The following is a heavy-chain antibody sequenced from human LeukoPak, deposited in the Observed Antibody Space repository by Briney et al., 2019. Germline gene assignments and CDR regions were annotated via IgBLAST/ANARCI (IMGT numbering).Heavy chain of an antibody. Sequence: GGSLRLSCAASGFTFSNYWMSWVLQAPGKGLEWVANIKQDGSEKYYVDSVKGRFTISRDNAKNSLYLQMSSLRAEDTALYYCAREYCSGGSCYFGDYFDYWGQGSLVTVTS. D-gene: IGHD2-15*01. J-gene: IGHJ4*02. CDR1: GFTFSNYW. V-gene: IGHV3-7*01. CDR2: IKQDGSEK. CDR3: AREYCSGGSCYFGDYFDY.